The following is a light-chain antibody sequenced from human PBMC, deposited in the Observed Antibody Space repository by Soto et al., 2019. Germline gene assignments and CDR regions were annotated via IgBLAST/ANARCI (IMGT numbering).Light chain of an antibody. Sequence: DIQMNQSPSSLSASVGDRVTITCRASQGISTYLVWYQQRQGRAPKLLIYDASSLLSGVPSRFSGSGSGTDFTLTIRILQPADFATYYFQQSYRTPHTFGQGTKLEPK. CDR1: QGISTY. J-gene: IGKJ2*01. V-gene: IGKV1-39*01. CDR3: QQSYRTPHT. CDR2: DAS.